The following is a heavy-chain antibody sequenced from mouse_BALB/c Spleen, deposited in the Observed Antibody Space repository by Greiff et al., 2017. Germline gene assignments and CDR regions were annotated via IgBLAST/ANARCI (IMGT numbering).Heavy chain of an antibody. CDR2: IWSGGST. CDR3: ARGGVDY. V-gene: IGHV2-4-1*01. CDR1: GFSLTSYG. J-gene: IGHJ2*01. Sequence: QVQLKESGPGLVQPSQSLSITCTVSGFSLTSYGVHWVRQSPGKGLEWLGVIWSGGSTDYNAAFISRLSISKDNSKSQVFFKMNSLQADDTAIYYCARGGVDYWGQGTTLTVSS.